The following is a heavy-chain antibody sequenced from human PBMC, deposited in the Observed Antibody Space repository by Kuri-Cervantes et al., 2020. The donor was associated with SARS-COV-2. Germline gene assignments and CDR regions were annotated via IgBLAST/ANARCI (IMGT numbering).Heavy chain of an antibody. CDR2: INHSGST. CDR3: ARGRGIAAAGTGSPAPGYFDL. J-gene: IGHJ2*01. V-gene: IGHV4-34*01. Sequence: GSLRLSCAVHGGSFSGYYWSWIRQPPGKGLEWIGEINHSGSTNYNPSLKSRVTISVDTSKNQFSLKLSSVTAADTAVYYCARGRGIAAAGTGSPAPGYFDLWGRGTLVTVSS. D-gene: IGHD6-13*01. CDR1: GGSFSGYY.